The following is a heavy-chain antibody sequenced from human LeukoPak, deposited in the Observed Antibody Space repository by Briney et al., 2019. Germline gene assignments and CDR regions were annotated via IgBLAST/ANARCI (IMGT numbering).Heavy chain of an antibody. CDR3: ARVGYYDSSGYNGDAFDI. J-gene: IGHJ4*02. CDR1: GYTFTGYY. V-gene: IGHV1-2*02. D-gene: IGHD3-22*01. CDR2: INPKSGGT. Sequence: GASVKLSCKASGYTFTGYYMHWVRQAPGQGLGWMGWINPKSGGTNYAQKFQGRVTMTRDTSISTAYMELSRLRSDDTAVYYCARVGYYDSSGYNGDAFDIWGQGTLVAVSS.